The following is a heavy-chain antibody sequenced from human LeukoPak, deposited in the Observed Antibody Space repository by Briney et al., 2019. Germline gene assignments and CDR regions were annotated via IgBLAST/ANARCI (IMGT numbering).Heavy chain of an antibody. CDR3: ARESPGYSNYVFDY. J-gene: IGHJ4*02. V-gene: IGHV4-39*02. Sequence: PSETLSLTCTVSGGSISSSSYYWGWIRQPPGKGLEWIGSIYYSGSTYYNPSLKSRVTISVDTSKNQFSLKLSSVTAADTAVYYCARESPGYSNYVFDYWGQGTLVTVSS. CDR1: GGSISSSSYY. D-gene: IGHD4-4*01. CDR2: IYYSGST.